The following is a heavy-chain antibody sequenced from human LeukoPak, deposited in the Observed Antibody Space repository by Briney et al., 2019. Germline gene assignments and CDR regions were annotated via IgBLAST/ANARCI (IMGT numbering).Heavy chain of an antibody. D-gene: IGHD2-2*01. CDR2: INHSGST. CDR1: GGSFSGYY. V-gene: IGHV4-34*01. Sequence: SETLSLTCAVSGGSFSGYYWSWIRQPPGKGLEWIGEINHSGSTNYNPSLKSRVTISVDTSKNQFSLKLSSVTAADTAVYYCARGHIVVVPVPYYYYGMDVWGQGTTVTVSS. J-gene: IGHJ6*02. CDR3: ARGHIVVVPVPYYYYGMDV.